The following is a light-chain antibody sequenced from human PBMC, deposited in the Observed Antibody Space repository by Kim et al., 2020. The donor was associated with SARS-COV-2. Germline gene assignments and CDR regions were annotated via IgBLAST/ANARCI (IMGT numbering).Light chain of an antibody. CDR1: QSISSW. V-gene: IGKV1-5*01. Sequence: DIQMTQSPSTLSASVGDRVTITCRASQSISSWLAWYQQKPGKAPKLLIFDASSLESGVPSRFSGSVSETEFTLTISSLQPDDFASYYCQEYNTDSRTFGQGTKVDIK. CDR3: QEYNTDSRT. CDR2: DAS. J-gene: IGKJ1*01.